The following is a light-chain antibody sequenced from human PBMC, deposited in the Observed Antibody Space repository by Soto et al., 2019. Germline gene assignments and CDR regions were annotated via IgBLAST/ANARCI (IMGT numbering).Light chain of an antibody. CDR3: SSYTSSSTYV. Sequence: SALTQPASVSGSPGQSITISCTGTSSDVGNYNYVSWYQHHPGKAPKLMIYDVSNRPSGVSNRFSGSKSGNTASLIISGLQAEDEADYYCSSYTSSSTYVFGTGTKVTVL. J-gene: IGLJ1*01. V-gene: IGLV2-14*03. CDR1: SSDVGNYNY. CDR2: DVS.